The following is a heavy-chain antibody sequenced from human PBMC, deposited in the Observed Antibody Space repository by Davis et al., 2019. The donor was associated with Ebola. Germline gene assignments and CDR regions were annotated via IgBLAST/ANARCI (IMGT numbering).Heavy chain of an antibody. CDR2: TNQDATAK. CDR3: ARDAGTF. CDR1: GFIFKNYW. Sequence: GESLKISCATSGFIFKNYWMTWVRQAPGKGLEWVANTNQDATAKNYLDSVRGRFTISRDESSLYLQMTNLRAEDSGIYYCARDAGTFWGQGTTVTVSS. V-gene: IGHV3-7*01. J-gene: IGHJ6*02.